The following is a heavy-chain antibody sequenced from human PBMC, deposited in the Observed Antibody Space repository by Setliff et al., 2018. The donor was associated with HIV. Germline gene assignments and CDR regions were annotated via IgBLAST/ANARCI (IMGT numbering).Heavy chain of an antibody. V-gene: IGHV4-39*02. CDR1: GGSISSSSYY. Sequence: SETLSLTCTVSGGSISSSSYYWGWIRQPPGKGLEWIGSIYYSGATYYNPSLKSRVTLSVDTSKNQFSLKLSSVTAADTAVYYCARGPLDSSGYRSDAFDIWGQGTMVTVSS. CDR3: ARGPLDSSGYRSDAFDI. CDR2: IYYSGAT. J-gene: IGHJ3*02. D-gene: IGHD3-22*01.